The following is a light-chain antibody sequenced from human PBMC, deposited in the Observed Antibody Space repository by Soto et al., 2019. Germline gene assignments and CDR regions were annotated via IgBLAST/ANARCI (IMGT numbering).Light chain of an antibody. CDR1: QSVSSN. CDR3: QQYNNWLWT. Sequence: EIVMTQSPATLSVSPGGRATLSCRGRQSVSSNLAWYQQKPGQAPRLLIYAASTRATGIPARFSGSGSGTEFTLTISSLQSEDFAVYYCQQYNNWLWTFGQGTKVEIK. V-gene: IGKV3-15*01. J-gene: IGKJ1*01. CDR2: AAS.